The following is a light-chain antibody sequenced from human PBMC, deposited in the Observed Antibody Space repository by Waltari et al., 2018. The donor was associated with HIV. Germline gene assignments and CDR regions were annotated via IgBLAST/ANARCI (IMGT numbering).Light chain of an antibody. V-gene: IGKV3-20*01. CDR3: QQYGGSPT. J-gene: IGKJ1*01. CDR2: GAS. Sequence: TQSPATLSLSPGDRATLSCRASQTISDDYVAWYQQKPGQPPRLLIYGASNRATGIPDRFSGRGSGTDFTLTISRLETEDFALFYCQQYGGSPTFGQGTKV. CDR1: QTISDDY.